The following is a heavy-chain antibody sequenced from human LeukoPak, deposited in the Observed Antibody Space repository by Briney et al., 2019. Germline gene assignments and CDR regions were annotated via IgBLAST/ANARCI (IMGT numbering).Heavy chain of an antibody. Sequence: GGSLRLSCEASGFTFNNYAMSWVRQAPGKGLEWVSSISGSGVYTHYADSARGRSTISRGTSKNTLYLQMNSLRAEDTAVYYCARGAPRPFWGQGTLVTVSS. V-gene: IGHV3-23*01. CDR3: ARGAPRPF. CDR1: GFTFNNYA. D-gene: IGHD6-6*01. J-gene: IGHJ4*02. CDR2: ISGSGVYT.